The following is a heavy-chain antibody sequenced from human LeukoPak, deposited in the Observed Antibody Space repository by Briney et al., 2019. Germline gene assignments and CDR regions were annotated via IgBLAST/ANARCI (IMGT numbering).Heavy chain of an antibody. V-gene: IGHV3-30*18. CDR2: ISFDGDNK. D-gene: IGHD3-16*01. CDR3: AKDRFGGSASIDY. J-gene: IGHJ4*02. CDR1: GFTFSSYG. Sequence: GGSLRLFCAASGFTFSSYGMHWVRQAPGKGLEWIEAISFDGDNKYYGNSVKGRFTISRDNSMNTLYLQIDNVRPEDTAVYYCAKDRFGGSASIDYWGRGTLVTVSS.